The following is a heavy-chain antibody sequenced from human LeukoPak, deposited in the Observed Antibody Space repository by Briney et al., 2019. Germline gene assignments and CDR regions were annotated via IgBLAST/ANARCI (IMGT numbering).Heavy chain of an antibody. J-gene: IGHJ4*02. CDR1: GFTFSDYY. CDR3: ARVGSTVAAGTPDY. D-gene: IGHD6-13*01. V-gene: IGHV3-11*06. Sequence: GGSLRLSCAASGFTFSDYYMSWIRQAPGKGLEWVSYISGSGSHTTYADSVRGRFTISRDSAKNSLSLQVNSLRADDTAVYYCARVGSTVAAGTPDYWGQGTLVTVSS. CDR2: ISGSGSHT.